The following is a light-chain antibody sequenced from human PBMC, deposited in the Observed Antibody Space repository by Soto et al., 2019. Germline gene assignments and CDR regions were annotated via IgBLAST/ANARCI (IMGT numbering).Light chain of an antibody. CDR2: GAS. CDR3: MLCILWPQT. V-gene: IGKV3-20*01. CDR1: ESISGNY. Sequence: LMQSDGTLSLSPGERATLSWRSSESISGNYLAWYQQKPGQAPRLVIYGASGRATGIPDRFSGSGSGTDFTLKIIRVEAEDVGVYYCMLCILWPQTLGQGSKVDNK. J-gene: IGKJ1*01.